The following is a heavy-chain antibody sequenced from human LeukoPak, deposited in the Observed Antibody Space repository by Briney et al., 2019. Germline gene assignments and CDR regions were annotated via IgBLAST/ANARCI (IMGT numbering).Heavy chain of an antibody. CDR3: ARDPWGTVAYY. J-gene: IGHJ4*02. CDR1: GFTVSSNY. D-gene: IGHD4-23*01. V-gene: IGHV3-66*02. CDR2: IYSGGST. Sequence: PGGFLRLSCAASGFTVSSNYMSWVRQAPGKGLEWVSVIYSGGSTYYADSVKGRFTISRDNSKNTLYLQMNSLRAEDTAVYYCARDPWGTVAYYWGQGTLVTVSS.